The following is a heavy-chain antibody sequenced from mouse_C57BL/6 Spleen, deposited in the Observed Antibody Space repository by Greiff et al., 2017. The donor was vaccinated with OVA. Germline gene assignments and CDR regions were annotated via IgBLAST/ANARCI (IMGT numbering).Heavy chain of an antibody. Sequence: VQLQESGAELVKPGASVKLSCKASGYTFTSYWMHWVKQRPGQGLEWIGMIHPNSGSTNYNEKFKSKATLTVDKSSSTAYMQLSSLTSEDSAVYYCARGGGNYVWFAYWGQGTLVTVSA. CDR1: GYTFTSYW. CDR2: IHPNSGST. D-gene: IGHD2-1*01. V-gene: IGHV1-64*01. CDR3: ARGGGNYVWFAY. J-gene: IGHJ3*01.